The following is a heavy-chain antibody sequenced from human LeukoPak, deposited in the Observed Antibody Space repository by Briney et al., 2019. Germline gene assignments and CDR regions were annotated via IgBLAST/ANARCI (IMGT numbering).Heavy chain of an antibody. CDR2: FDPEDGET. D-gene: IGHD3-10*01. Sequence: ASVKVSCKVSGYTLTELSMHWVRRAPGKGLEWMGGFDPEDGETIYAQKFQGRVTMTEDTSTDTAYMELSSLRSEDTAVYYCATVLTMVRGVERRAFDIWGQGTMVTVSS. J-gene: IGHJ3*02. CDR1: GYTLTELS. V-gene: IGHV1-24*01. CDR3: ATVLTMVRGVERRAFDI.